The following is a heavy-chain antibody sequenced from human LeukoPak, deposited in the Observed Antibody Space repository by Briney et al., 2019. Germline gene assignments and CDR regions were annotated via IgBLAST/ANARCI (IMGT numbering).Heavy chain of an antibody. D-gene: IGHD3-10*01. CDR3: ARSYYYDYYYYYYMDV. J-gene: IGHJ6*03. CDR1: GGSISSGSYY. Sequence: PSQTLSLTCTVSGGSISSGSYYWSWIRQPAGKGLEWIGRIYTSGSTNYNPSLKSRVTISVDTSKNQFSLKLSSVTAADTAVYYCARSYYYDYYYYYYMDVWGKGTTVTISS. V-gene: IGHV4-61*02. CDR2: IYTSGST.